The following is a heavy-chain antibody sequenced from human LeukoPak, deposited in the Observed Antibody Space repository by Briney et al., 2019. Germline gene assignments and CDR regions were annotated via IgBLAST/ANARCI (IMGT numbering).Heavy chain of an antibody. D-gene: IGHD3-3*01. CDR1: GGSISSSRYD. CDR3: ARGQERFLEWLLSRDWFDP. Sequence: SETLSLTCTVAGGSISSSRYDWGWIRQPPGKGLEWIVSSYYSGSTYYNPSLKSRVTISVYTPKNQFSLKRSSVTAADTAVYYCARGQERFLEWLLSRDWFDPWGQGTLVTVSS. J-gene: IGHJ5*02. CDR2: SYYSGST. V-gene: IGHV4-39*07.